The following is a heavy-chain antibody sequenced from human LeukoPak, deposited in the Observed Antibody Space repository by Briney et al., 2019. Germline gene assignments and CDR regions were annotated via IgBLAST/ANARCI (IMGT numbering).Heavy chain of an antibody. Sequence: PGGSLRLSCAATGLSVSSNFMSWVRQAPGKGLEWVANIKENGSEKYYVDSVKGRFTISRDNAKNSLYLQMNSLRAEDTAVYYCARGGRSRDYWGQGTLVTVSS. J-gene: IGHJ4*02. V-gene: IGHV3-7*01. CDR1: GLSVSSNF. D-gene: IGHD1-26*01. CDR3: ARGGRSRDY. CDR2: IKENGSEK.